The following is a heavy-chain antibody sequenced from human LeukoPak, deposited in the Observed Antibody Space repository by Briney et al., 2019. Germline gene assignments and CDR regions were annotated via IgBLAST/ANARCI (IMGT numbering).Heavy chain of an antibody. V-gene: IGHV5-51*01. CDR1: GSPFPNYW. Sequence: GESLKISCQGSGSPFPNYWIGWVRQMPGKGLEWMGIVYPGDSDVRYNPSFRGQVTISVDKSINTAYLQWSSLKASDTATYYCETHGLERSSCTGGSCSPSDNWGQGTLVTVSS. J-gene: IGHJ4*02. D-gene: IGHD2-15*01. CDR2: VYPGDSDV. CDR3: ETHGLERSSCTGGSCSPSDN.